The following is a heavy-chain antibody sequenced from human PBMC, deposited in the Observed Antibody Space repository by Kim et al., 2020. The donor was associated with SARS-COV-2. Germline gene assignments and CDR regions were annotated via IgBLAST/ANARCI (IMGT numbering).Heavy chain of an antibody. CDR1: GFTFSSYG. V-gene: IGHV3-30*18. Sequence: GGSLRLSCAASGFTFSSYGMHWVRQAPGKGLEWVAVISYDGSNKYYADSVKGRFTISRDNSKNTLYLQMNSLRAEDTAVYYCAKPLRSSSGYVTSYYYYYGMDVWGQGTTVTVSS. J-gene: IGHJ6*02. D-gene: IGHD6-13*01. CDR2: ISYDGSNK. CDR3: AKPLRSSSGYVTSYYYYYGMDV.